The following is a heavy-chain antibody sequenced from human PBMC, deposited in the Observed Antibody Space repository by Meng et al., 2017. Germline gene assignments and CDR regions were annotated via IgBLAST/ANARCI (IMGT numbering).Heavy chain of an antibody. CDR3: VRLRDIVATMGGDDAFDI. CDR2: IYPGDSDT. J-gene: IGHJ3*02. V-gene: IGHV5-51*01. CDR1: GYSFTSYW. Sequence: GESLKISCKGSGYSFTSYWIGWVRQMPGKGLEWMGIIYPGDSDTRYSPSFQGQVTISADKSISTAYLQWSSLKASDTAMYYCVRLRDIVATMGGDDAFDIWGQGTMVTVSS. D-gene: IGHD5-12*01.